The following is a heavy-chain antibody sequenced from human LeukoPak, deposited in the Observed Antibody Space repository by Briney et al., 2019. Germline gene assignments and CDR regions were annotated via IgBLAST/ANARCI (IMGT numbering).Heavy chain of an antibody. Sequence: GGSLRLSCAASGFTFSNYAMSWVRQAPGKGLEWVSGISNGGGGTYYADSVKGRFTISRDNAENTLYLQMNSLRVEDTAVYYCVRSAFHAGSGNYYDYWGQGTLVTVSS. CDR3: VRSAFHAGSGNYYDY. V-gene: IGHV3-23*01. CDR2: ISNGGGGT. D-gene: IGHD3-22*01. CDR1: GFTFSNYA. J-gene: IGHJ4*02.